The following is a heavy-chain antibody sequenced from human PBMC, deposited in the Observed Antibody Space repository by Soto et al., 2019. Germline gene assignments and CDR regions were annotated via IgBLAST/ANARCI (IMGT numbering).Heavy chain of an antibody. CDR1: EFTFSSYS. V-gene: IGHV3-48*01. Sequence: PGGSLRLSCAASEFTFSSYSMNWVRQAPGKGLEWVSYISSSSSTIYYADSVKGRFTISRDNAKNSLYLQMNSLRAEDTAVYYCARGYYDSSGYYWVFDYWGQGTLVTV. D-gene: IGHD3-22*01. CDR2: ISSSSSTI. J-gene: IGHJ4*02. CDR3: ARGYYDSSGYYWVFDY.